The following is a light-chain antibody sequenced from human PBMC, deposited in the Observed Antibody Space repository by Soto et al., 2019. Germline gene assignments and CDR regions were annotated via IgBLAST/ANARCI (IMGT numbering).Light chain of an antibody. CDR3: QQYNIWPLT. V-gene: IGKV3-15*01. CDR1: QNVRSD. Sequence: EVVMTQSPATLSVSPGERATLSCRASQNVRSDLAWYLQKPGQAPRLLIYGASSRGTGIPARFSGSGSGTEFSLTISSLQSEDVAVYYCQQYNIWPLTFGGGTKVEIK. J-gene: IGKJ4*01. CDR2: GAS.